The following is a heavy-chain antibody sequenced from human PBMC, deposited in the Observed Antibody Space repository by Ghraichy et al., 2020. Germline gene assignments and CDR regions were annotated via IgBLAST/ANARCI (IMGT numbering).Heavy chain of an antibody. Sequence: ASVKVSSKASGYTFTSYGINWVRQAPGQGLEWMGWISARTGNTNYEQKVQGRVTMTTDTSTSTVYMELRSLRSDDTAVYYCARDAEIAAAGGGFDIWGQGTMVTVSS. J-gene: IGHJ3*02. D-gene: IGHD6-13*01. CDR2: ISARTGNT. CDR3: ARDAEIAAAGGGFDI. V-gene: IGHV1-18*01. CDR1: GYTFTSYG.